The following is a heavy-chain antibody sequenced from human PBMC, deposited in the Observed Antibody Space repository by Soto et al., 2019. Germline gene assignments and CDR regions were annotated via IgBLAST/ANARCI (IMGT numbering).Heavy chain of an antibody. J-gene: IGHJ6*03. CDR3: ARVTLVTIPYYYYMDV. D-gene: IGHD3-9*01. V-gene: IGHV1-8*01. Sequence: ASVKVSCKASAYTFTSYDINWVRRASGHGLEWMGWMNPNSGNTGYAQKFQGRVTMTRNTSISTAYIELSSLRSEDTAVYYCARVTLVTIPYYYYMDVWGKGTTVTVSS. CDR2: MNPNSGNT. CDR1: AYTFTSYD.